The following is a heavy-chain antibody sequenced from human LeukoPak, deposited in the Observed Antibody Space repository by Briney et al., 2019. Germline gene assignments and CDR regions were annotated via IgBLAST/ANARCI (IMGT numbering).Heavy chain of an antibody. V-gene: IGHV1-69*01. J-gene: IGHJ5*02. CDR1: GGTFSSYA. Sequence: SVNVSCKASGGTFSSYAISWVRQAPGQGLEWMGGIIPIFGTANYAQKFQGRVTITADESPSTAYMELSSLRSEDTAVYYCARGSEQLVYNWFDPWGQGTLVTVSS. CDR2: IIPIFGTA. CDR3: ARGSEQLVYNWFDP. D-gene: IGHD6-13*01.